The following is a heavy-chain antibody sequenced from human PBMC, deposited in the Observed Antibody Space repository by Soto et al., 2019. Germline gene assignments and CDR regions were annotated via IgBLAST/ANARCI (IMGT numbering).Heavy chain of an antibody. D-gene: IGHD6-19*01. V-gene: IGHV3-33*01. Sequence: GGSLRLSCAASGFTFSSYGMHWVRQAPGKGLEWVAVIWYDGSNKYYADSVKGRFTISRDNSKNTLYLQMNSLRAEDTAVYYCVREHRAVAPAFDIWGQGTMVTVSS. CDR3: VREHRAVAPAFDI. J-gene: IGHJ3*02. CDR2: IWYDGSNK. CDR1: GFTFSSYG.